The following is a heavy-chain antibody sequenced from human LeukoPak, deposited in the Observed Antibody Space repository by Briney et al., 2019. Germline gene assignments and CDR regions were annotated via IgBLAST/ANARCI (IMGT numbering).Heavy chain of an antibody. CDR2: IYMSGPT. CDR1: GVSISSYS. CDR3: ARDEAGRGYIDY. D-gene: IGHD3-22*01. Sequence: YPSETLSLTCTVAGVSISSYSWRWIRQPAGKGLEWIGRIYMSGPTNHTPSLKSRINMSLDATNNQLSLKLCSVILAEAAAFYCARDEAGRGYIDYWGQGTLVTVSS. J-gene: IGHJ4*02. V-gene: IGHV4-4*07.